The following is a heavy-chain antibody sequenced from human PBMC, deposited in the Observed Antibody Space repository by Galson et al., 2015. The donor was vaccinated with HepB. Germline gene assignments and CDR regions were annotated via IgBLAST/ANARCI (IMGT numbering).Heavy chain of an antibody. Sequence: SLRLSCAASGFTFSSYSMNWVRQAPGKGLEWVSSISSSSSYIYYADSVKGRFTISRDNAKNSLYLQMNSLRAEDTAAYYCALLAARRVYYYYGMDVWGQGTTVTVSS. CDR2: ISSSSSYI. J-gene: IGHJ6*02. CDR3: ALLAARRVYYYYGMDV. CDR1: GFTFSSYS. D-gene: IGHD6-6*01. V-gene: IGHV3-21*01.